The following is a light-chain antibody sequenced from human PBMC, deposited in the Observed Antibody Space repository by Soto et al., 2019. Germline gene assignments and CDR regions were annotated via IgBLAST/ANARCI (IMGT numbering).Light chain of an antibody. J-gene: IGKJ5*01. CDR1: QSVDND. CDR2: DAS. Sequence: RVMTQSPATLSVTPMHRXTIXSMASQSVDNDLAWYQQKPGQPPRLLIYDASTRATGIPARFSGSQSGTEFTLTISSLLSEDFAVYYCQQRSNWPPKVTFGQGTRLEIK. CDR3: QQRSNWPPKVT. V-gene: IGKV3D-15*01.